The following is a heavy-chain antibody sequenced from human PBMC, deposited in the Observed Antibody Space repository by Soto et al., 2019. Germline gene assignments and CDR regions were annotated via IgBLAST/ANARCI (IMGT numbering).Heavy chain of an antibody. V-gene: IGHV4-59*01. D-gene: IGHD5-18*01. J-gene: IGHJ4*02. CDR1: GGSISSYY. CDR3: ARWSYGYYFAY. Sequence: SETLSLTCTVSGGSISSYYWSWIRQPPGKGLEWIGYIYYSGSTNYNPSLKSRVTISVDTSKNQFSLKLSSVTAADTAVYYCARWSYGYYFAYWGQGTLVTVSS. CDR2: IYYSGST.